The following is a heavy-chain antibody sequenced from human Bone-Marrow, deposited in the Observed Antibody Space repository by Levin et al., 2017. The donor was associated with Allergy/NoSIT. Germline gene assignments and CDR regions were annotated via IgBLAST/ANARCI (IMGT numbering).Heavy chain of an antibody. CDR3: AREGRGGSYYGIDY. J-gene: IGHJ4*02. CDR2: ISYDGSNK. V-gene: IGHV3-30-3*01. Sequence: GESLKISCAASGFTFSSYTMHWVRQAPGKGLEWVTVISYDGSNKYYADSVKGRFTISRDNSKNTLYLQMNSLRAGDTAMYYCAREGRGGSYYGIDYWGQGTLVTVSS. D-gene: IGHD1-26*01. CDR1: GFTFSSYT.